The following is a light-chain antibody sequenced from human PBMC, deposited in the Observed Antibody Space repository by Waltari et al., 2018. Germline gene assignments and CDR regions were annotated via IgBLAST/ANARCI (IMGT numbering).Light chain of an antibody. CDR3: QQRSSWPLT. V-gene: IGKV3-11*01. CDR2: DAS. CDR1: HRVSRY. Sequence: EIVLTQSPATLYLSPRESATLSCRASHRVSRYLAWYQQRPGQAPRPLIYDASNRATGIPARFSGSGSETDLTLTISSLEPEDFAVYYCQQRSSWPLTFGGGTKVEIK. J-gene: IGKJ4*01.